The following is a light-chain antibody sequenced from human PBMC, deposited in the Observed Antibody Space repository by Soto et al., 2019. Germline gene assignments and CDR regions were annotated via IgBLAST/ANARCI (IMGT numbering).Light chain of an antibody. V-gene: IGKV1-5*03. J-gene: IGKJ2*01. CDR2: RAS. CDR1: QSVSSW. Sequence: DIQMTQSPSTLSASVGDRVIITCRASQSVSSWLAWYQQKPGKAPKLLIYRASALQSGVPSRFSGSGSGTEFTLTVSGLQPDDFATYYCQQYGSYPHTFGPGSKLDLK. CDR3: QQYGSYPHT.